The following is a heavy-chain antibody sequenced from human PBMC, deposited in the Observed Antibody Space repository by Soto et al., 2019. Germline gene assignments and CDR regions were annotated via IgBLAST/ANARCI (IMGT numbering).Heavy chain of an antibody. CDR1: GFTFRNYD. V-gene: IGHV3-13*05. J-gene: IGHJ6*02. Sequence: EVQLVESGGGLVQPGGSRRLSCEASGFTFRNYDMHWVRQGTGKGLEWVSGISAAGDPDYADSVEGRFTISRENAQNSFFLQMNSLSVGDTAVYYCARPDRDFYGLDVWGQGTTVIVSS. CDR3: ARPDRDFYGLDV. CDR2: ISAAGDP.